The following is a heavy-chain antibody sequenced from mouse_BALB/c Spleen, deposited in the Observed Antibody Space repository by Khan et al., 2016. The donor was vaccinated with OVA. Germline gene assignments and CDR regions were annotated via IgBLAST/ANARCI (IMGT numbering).Heavy chain of an antibody. V-gene: IGHV9-4*02. J-gene: IGHJ4*01. CDR2: INTHSGVP. CDR1: GYTFTNAG. CDR3: ARGGAAYYKNDGGAMDY. Sequence: QIQLVQSGPELKKPGETVRISCKASGYTFTNAGMQWVQKMPGKGLKWIGWINTHSGVPQYAEAFKGRFAFSLDTSATTAYLQITNLKNEDTAKYFCARGGAAYYKNDGGAMDYWGQGTSGTVSS. D-gene: IGHD2-12*01.